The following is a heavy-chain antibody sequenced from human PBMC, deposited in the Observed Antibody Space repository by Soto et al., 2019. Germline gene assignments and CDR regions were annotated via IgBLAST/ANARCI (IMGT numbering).Heavy chain of an antibody. Sequence: EVQLLESGGGLVQPGGSLRLSCAASGFTFSSHAMIWVRQAPGKGLEWVATVSGCCGNTDYADSVKGRFTISRDNSHNMLFLQMNGLRADDTAIYYCAKDIGYCVISTCYRPPDSWGQGTLVTVSS. CDR2: VSGCCGNT. V-gene: IGHV3-23*01. CDR1: GFTFSSHA. CDR3: AKDIGYCVISTCYRPPDS. J-gene: IGHJ4*02. D-gene: IGHD2-15*01.